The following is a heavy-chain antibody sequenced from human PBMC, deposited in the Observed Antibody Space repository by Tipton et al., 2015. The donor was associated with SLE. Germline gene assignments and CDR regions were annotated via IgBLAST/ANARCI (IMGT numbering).Heavy chain of an antibody. CDR2: ISISGTTI. V-gene: IGHV3-48*03. D-gene: IGHD3-22*01. Sequence: SLRLSCAASGFTFRSYEMNWVRQAPGKGLEWVSYISISGTTIYYADSVKGRFTISRDNAKNSLYLQMNSLRAEDTAVYYCARDATMIVVVGSAFDIWGLGTMVTVSS. CDR3: ARDATMIVVVGSAFDI. J-gene: IGHJ3*02. CDR1: GFTFRSYE.